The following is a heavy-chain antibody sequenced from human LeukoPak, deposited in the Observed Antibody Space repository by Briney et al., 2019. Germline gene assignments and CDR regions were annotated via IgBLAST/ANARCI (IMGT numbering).Heavy chain of an antibody. CDR3: ARTISGVEGFDAFDI. CDR2: IYSGGNT. Sequence: GGSLRLSCAASGFTVSSSHMSSVRQAPGKGPEWVSLIYSGGNTYYGDSVRGRFTISRDSSKNTLYAQMNTLRAEDTAMYYCARTISGVEGFDAFDIWGQGTMVTVSS. V-gene: IGHV3-53*01. D-gene: IGHD3-10*01. J-gene: IGHJ3*02. CDR1: GFTVSSSH.